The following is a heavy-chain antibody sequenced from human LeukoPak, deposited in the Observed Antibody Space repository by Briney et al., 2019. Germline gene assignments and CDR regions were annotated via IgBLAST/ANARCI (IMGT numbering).Heavy chain of an antibody. CDR3: ARARWLDW. CDR2: IYSGGST. J-gene: IGHJ5*01. CDR1: GFTFSSYA. Sequence: GGSLRLSCVASGFTFSSYAMSWVRQAPGKGLEWVSVIYSGGSTYHADSVKGRFTISRDNSKNTLYLQMNSLRAEDTAVYYCARARWLDWWGQGTLVTVSS. V-gene: IGHV3-53*01.